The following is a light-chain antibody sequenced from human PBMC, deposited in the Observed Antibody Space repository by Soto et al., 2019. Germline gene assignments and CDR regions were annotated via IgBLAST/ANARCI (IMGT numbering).Light chain of an antibody. Sequence: EIVLAQSRCTLSLSPGERATLSCRASHSFRISYLTWYQQKPGQAPRLLIYGASSRATGIPDRFSGSGSGTDFTLTIRRLEPEDFAVHSCKQYGSSPPITFAQGTRLENK. J-gene: IGKJ5*01. CDR1: HSFRISY. CDR3: KQYGSSPPIT. V-gene: IGKV3-20*01. CDR2: GAS.